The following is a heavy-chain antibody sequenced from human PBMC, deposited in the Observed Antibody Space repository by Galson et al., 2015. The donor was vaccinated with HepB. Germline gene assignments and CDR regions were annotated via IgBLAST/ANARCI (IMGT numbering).Heavy chain of an antibody. D-gene: IGHD5-18*01. CDR2: IYYSGST. Sequence: SETLSLTCTVSDGSISSSSYYWGWIRQPPGKGLEWIGSIYYSGSTYYNPSLKSRVTISVDTSKNQFSLKLSSVTAADTAVYYCARSPIQLWENAFDIWGQGTMVTVSS. V-gene: IGHV4-39*01. J-gene: IGHJ3*02. CDR1: DGSISSSSYY. CDR3: ARSPIQLWENAFDI.